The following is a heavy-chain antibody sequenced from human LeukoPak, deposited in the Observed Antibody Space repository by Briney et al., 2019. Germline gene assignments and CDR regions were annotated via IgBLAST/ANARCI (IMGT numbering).Heavy chain of an antibody. Sequence: ASVKVSCKASGYTFTGYYLHWVQQAPGQGLEWMGWINPNSGGTNYAQKFQGRVTMTRDTSISTAYMELSRLRSDDTAVYYCAVYCGSTTCYSAYDIWGQGTMVTVSS. CDR2: INPNSGGT. CDR3: AVYCGSTTCYSAYDI. D-gene: IGHD2-2*01. J-gene: IGHJ3*02. CDR1: GYTFTGYY. V-gene: IGHV1-2*02.